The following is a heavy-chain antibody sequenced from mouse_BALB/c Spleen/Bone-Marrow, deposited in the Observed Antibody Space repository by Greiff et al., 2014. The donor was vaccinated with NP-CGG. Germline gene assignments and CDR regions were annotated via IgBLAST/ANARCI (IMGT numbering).Heavy chain of an antibody. CDR2: IWSGGST. Sequence: QVQLQQSGPGLVQPSQSLSITCTVSGFSLTSYGVHWVRQSPGKGQEWLGVIWSGGSTDYNAAFISRLSISKDNSKSQVFFKMNSLQANDTAIYYCAREEFYAMDYWGQGTSVTVSS. CDR1: GFSLTSYG. CDR3: AREEFYAMDY. J-gene: IGHJ4*01. V-gene: IGHV2-2*02.